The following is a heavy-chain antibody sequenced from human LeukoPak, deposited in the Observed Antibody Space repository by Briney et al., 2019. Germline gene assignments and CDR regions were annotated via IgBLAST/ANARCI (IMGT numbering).Heavy chain of an antibody. D-gene: IGHD2/OR15-2a*01. CDR3: VSFYETY. Sequence: GGSLRLSCAASGNYWMHWVRQAPGKGLVWVSHINSDGSWTSYADSVKGRFTISKGNAKNTVYLQMNSLRAEDTAVYYCVSFYETYWGRGTLVTVSS. J-gene: IGHJ4*02. CDR1: GNYW. V-gene: IGHV3-74*01. CDR2: INSDGSWT.